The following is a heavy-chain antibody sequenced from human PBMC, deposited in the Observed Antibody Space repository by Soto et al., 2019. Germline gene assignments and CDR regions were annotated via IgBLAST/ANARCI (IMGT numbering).Heavy chain of an antibody. V-gene: IGHV4-30-2*01. CDR3: ARGLITGSQYSGGWYYFDS. J-gene: IGHJ4*02. D-gene: IGHD1-26*01. Sequence: PSETLSLTCDVSGGSISTGDNSWSWIRQPPGKGLEWIGYIYHSGSNYYNASLKSRVTMSVDRSKNQFSLSLRSVTAADTAVYYCARGLITGSQYSGGWYYFDSWGQGTQVTVSS. CDR2: IYHSGSN. CDR1: GGSISTGDNS.